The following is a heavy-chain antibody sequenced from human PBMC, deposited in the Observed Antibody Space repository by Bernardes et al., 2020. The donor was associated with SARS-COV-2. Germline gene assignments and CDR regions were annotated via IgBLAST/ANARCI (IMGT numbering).Heavy chain of an antibody. D-gene: IGHD5-18*01. Sequence: GGSLRLSCAASGFTFSSYAMSWVRQAPGKGLEWVSAISGSGGITYYADSVKGRFTISRDNSKNTLYLQMNSLRAEDTAVYYCAKMKIQLWSRGGIAFDIWGQGTMVTVSS. J-gene: IGHJ3*02. CDR1: GFTFSSYA. CDR2: ISGSGGIT. V-gene: IGHV3-23*01. CDR3: AKMKIQLWSRGGIAFDI.